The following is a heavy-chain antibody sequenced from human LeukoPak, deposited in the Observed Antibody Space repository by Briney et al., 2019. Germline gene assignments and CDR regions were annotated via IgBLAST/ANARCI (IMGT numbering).Heavy chain of an antibody. J-gene: IGHJ6*02. D-gene: IGHD2-2*02. Sequence: GGSLRLSCAASGFTFSSYAMSWVRQAPGKGLEWVSAISGSGGSTYYADSVKGRFTISRDNSKNTLYLQMNSLRAEDTAVYYCATQIVVVPAAIQRYYYGMDVWGQGTTVTVSS. V-gene: IGHV3-23*01. CDR1: GFTFSSYA. CDR2: ISGSGGST. CDR3: ATQIVVVPAAIQRYYYGMDV.